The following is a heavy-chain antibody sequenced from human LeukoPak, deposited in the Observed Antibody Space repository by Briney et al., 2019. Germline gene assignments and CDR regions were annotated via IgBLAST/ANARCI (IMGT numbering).Heavy chain of an antibody. CDR3: AKFEPWQWLVPTFHY. V-gene: IGHV3-23*01. CDR2: ISGSSGTT. Sequence: GGSLRLSCAASGFTFSSYAMAWVRQAPGKGLEWVSIISGSSGTTYYADSVKGRFTISRDNSKSTLYLQMTSLTLEDTAVYYCAKFEPWQWLVPTFHYWGQGTQVTVSS. D-gene: IGHD6-19*01. CDR1: GFTFSSYA. J-gene: IGHJ4*02.